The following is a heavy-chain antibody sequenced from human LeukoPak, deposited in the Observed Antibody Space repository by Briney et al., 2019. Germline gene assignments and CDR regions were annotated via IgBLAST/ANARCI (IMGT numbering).Heavy chain of an antibody. Sequence: GGSLSLPCAASIFTHYIYDILGLRDARGEGLEGVAYISYDGSNKYYADSVKGRFTISRDNSKNTLYLQMNSLRAEDTAVYYCARDYGDYVLLYYGMDVWGQGTTVTVSS. CDR1: IFTHYIYD. J-gene: IGHJ6*02. V-gene: IGHV3-30-3*01. CDR3: ARDYGDYVLLYYGMDV. D-gene: IGHD4-17*01. CDR2: ISYDGSNK.